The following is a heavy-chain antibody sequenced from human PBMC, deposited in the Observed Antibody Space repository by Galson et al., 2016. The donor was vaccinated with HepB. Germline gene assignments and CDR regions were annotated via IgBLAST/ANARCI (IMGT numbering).Heavy chain of an antibody. J-gene: IGHJ4*02. CDR1: GGSIRSYY. D-gene: IGHD5-24*01. CDR3: AASRGYNWALPFDY. Sequence: TLSLTCTVSGGSIRSYYCSWIRQPPGKGLEWIGYIYYSGSTKYNPSLKSRVTMSQDTSKNQFSLNLSSVTAADTAVYYCAASRGYNWALPFDYWGQGTLATVSS. V-gene: IGHV4-59*03. CDR2: IYYSGST.